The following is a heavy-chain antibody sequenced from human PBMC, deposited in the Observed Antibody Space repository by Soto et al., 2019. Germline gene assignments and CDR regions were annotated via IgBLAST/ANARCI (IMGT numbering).Heavy chain of an antibody. CDR1: GFTFTTYY. Sequence: VQLVESGGALVQPGGSLRLSCAASGFTFTTYYMTWVRQAPGKGLEWVASIKNDGSEQYYVDSVKGRFTISRDNAKNSLYLQMNSLRVGDTALYYCSRENWFQDYWGQGTLVTVSS. J-gene: IGHJ4*02. D-gene: IGHD3-10*01. CDR2: IKNDGSEQ. V-gene: IGHV3-7*03. CDR3: SRENWFQDY.